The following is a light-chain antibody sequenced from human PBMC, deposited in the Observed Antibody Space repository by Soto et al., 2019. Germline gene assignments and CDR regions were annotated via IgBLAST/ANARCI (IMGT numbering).Light chain of an antibody. J-gene: IGLJ1*01. CDR3: NSYTTLSNRV. CDR2: GNS. V-gene: IGLV1-40*01. Sequence: QSVLTQPPSVSGAPGQGVTISCTGSSSNIGAHYDVHWYQQLPGTAPKLLIYGNSNRPSGVSNRFSGSKSGNTASLTISGLQAEDEANYYCNSYTTLSNRVFGTGTKVTVL. CDR1: SSNIGAHYD.